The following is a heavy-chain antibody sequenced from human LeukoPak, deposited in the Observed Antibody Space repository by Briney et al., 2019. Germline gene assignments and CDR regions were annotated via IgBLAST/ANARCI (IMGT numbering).Heavy chain of an antibody. Sequence: GGSLRLSCVASGLNFSPYEMNWVRQAPGKGLEWVSYISSSSSHIYYADSVKGRFTVSRDNAKSSLYLQMNSLRAEDTAFYYCARLFNGYTFDSDHDYWGRGTLVIVSS. J-gene: IGHJ4*02. CDR2: ISSSSSHI. D-gene: IGHD5-24*01. CDR3: ARLFNGYTFDSDHDY. CDR1: GLNFSPYE. V-gene: IGHV3-48*03.